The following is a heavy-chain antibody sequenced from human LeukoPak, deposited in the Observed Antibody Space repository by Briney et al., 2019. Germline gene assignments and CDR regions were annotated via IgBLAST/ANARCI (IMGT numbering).Heavy chain of an antibody. CDR3: ARGDYGNQRSNNWFDP. CDR2: ISHSGST. J-gene: IGHJ5*02. Sequence: SATLSLTCAVYGESFRAYYWTWLRQPPGKGLEWIGEISHSGSTNYNASLKDRVTISVDTSKNPSSLRLSSVTAADTAVYYCARGDYGNQRSNNWFDPWGQGTLVTVSS. CDR1: GESFRAYY. D-gene: IGHD4-11*01. V-gene: IGHV4-34*01.